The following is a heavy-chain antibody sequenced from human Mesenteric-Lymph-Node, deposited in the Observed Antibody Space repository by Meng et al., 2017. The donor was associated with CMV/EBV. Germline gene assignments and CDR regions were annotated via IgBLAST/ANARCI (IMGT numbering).Heavy chain of an antibody. Sequence: GESLKISCAASGFTFSSYAMSWVRQAPGKGLEWVSAISGSGGSTYYADSVKGRFTISRDNAKNSLYLQMNSLRAEDTAVYYCARVRTVYYYYGMDVWGQGTTVTVSS. V-gene: IGHV3-23*01. CDR1: GFTFSSYA. CDR3: ARVRTVYYYYGMDV. CDR2: ISGSGGST. J-gene: IGHJ6*02.